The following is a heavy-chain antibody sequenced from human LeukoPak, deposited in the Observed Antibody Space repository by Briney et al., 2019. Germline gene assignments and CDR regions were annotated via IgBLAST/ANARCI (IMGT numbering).Heavy chain of an antibody. J-gene: IGHJ4*02. CDR2: INQDGGQK. D-gene: IGHD4-17*01. CDR3: ATNTRAYAVLLAY. CDR1: GFTFSSSW. V-gene: IGHV3-7*01. Sequence: GGSLRLSCAASGFTFSSSWMIWARQAPWKGLEWVANINQDGGQKYYLDSVKGRFTISRDNADNSLYLQMDGLRAEDTAVYYCATNTRAYAVLLAYWGQGTLVTVSS.